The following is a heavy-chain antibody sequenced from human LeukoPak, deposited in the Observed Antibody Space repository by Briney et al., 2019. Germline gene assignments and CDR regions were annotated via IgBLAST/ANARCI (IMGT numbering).Heavy chain of an antibody. V-gene: IGHV4-34*01. J-gene: IGHJ4*02. CDR1: GGSFSGYY. CDR2: INHSGST. Sequence: SEPLSLTCAVYGGSFSGYYWSWIRQPPGKGLEWIGEINHSGSTNYNPSLKSRVTISVDTSKNQFSLKLSSVTAADTAVYYCARGRSSSWYGPFDYWGQGTLVTVSS. CDR3: ARGRSSSWYGPFDY. D-gene: IGHD6-13*01.